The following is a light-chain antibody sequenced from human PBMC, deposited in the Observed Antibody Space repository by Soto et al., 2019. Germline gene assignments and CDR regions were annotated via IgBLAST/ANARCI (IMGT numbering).Light chain of an antibody. CDR1: QSVSSSY. CDR3: EHYNSSPPS. V-gene: IGKV3-20*01. J-gene: IGKJ5*01. Sequence: EIVLTQSPGTLSLSPGERATLSCRASQSVSSSYLAWYQQKPGQAPSLLIYGASRRATGIPDRFSGSGSGTDFTLTISRLEPGEEAVYYCEHYNSSPPSFGAGTRLEIK. CDR2: GAS.